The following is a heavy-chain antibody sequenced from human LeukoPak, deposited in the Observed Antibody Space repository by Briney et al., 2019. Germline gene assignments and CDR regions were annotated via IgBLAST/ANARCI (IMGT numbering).Heavy chain of an antibody. CDR2: IDSGSGNI. D-gene: IGHD3-10*01. J-gene: IGHJ3*01. V-gene: IGHV3-48*02. CDR1: GFTFSSHS. Sequence: GGSLRLSCAASGFTFSSHSMNWVRQAPGKGLEWLSYIDSGSGNIYYRDSVKGRFTISRDNAQDSLYLQMDSLRDEDTAVYYCARKDDDRGPNSLDVWGQRTGVNGSS. CDR3: ARKDDDRGPNSLDV.